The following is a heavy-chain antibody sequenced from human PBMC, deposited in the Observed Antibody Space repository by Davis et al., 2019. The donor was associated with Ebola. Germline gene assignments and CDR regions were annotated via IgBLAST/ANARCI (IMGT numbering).Heavy chain of an antibody. CDR2: IRYSGINK. D-gene: IGHD2-21*01. CDR1: GYTFTGYY. V-gene: IGHV3-30*02. J-gene: IGHJ5*02. CDR3: ARDRRGLGFGP. Sequence: SCKASGYTFTGYYMHWVRQAPGKGLEWVAFIRYSGINKYYVNSVKGRFTISRDNSKNTLYLQMNGLRSEDTAIYYCARDRRGLGFGPWGQGTLVTVSS.